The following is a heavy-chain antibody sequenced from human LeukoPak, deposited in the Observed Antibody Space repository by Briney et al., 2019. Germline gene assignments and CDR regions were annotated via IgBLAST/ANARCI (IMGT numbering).Heavy chain of an antibody. V-gene: IGHV1-46*01. Sequence: ASVKVSCKASGYTFTSYYMHWVRQAPGQGLEWMGIINPSGGSTSYAQKFQGRVTMTRDTSTSTVYMELSSLRSEDTAVYYCARGAKRWLQFKTSAGFDYLGQGTLLTVSS. CDR3: ARGAKRWLQFKTSAGFDY. D-gene: IGHD5-24*01. J-gene: IGHJ4*02. CDR2: INPSGGST. CDR1: GYTFTSYY.